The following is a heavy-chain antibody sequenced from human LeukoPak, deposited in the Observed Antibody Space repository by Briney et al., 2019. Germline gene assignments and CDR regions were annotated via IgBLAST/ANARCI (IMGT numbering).Heavy chain of an antibody. V-gene: IGHV3-23*01. CDR2: ISGSGGRT. CDR1: GFTFSSYA. CDR3: AKGRGDYDSGADY. Sequence: GGSLRLSCAASGFTFSSYAMSWVRQAPGGGLEWVSSISGSGGRTYDADSVKGRFTISRDNSKNTLNLLMNSLRAEDTAVYYCAKGRGDYDSGADYWGQGTLVTV. D-gene: IGHD5-12*01. J-gene: IGHJ4*02.